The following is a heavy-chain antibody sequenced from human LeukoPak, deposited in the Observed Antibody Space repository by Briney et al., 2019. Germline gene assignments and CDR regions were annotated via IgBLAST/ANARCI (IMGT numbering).Heavy chain of an antibody. CDR3: ARGGYCSGGSCQNEKYYYYSYYMDV. V-gene: IGHV1-46*01. CDR2: INPSGGST. J-gene: IGHJ6*03. CDR1: GYTFTSYD. Sequence: GASVKVSCKASGYTFTSYDMHWVRQAPGQGLEWMGIINPSGGSTSYAQKFQGRVTMTRDTSTSTVYMELSSLRSEDTAVYYCARGGYCSGGSCQNEKYYYYSYYMDVWGKGTTVTVSS. D-gene: IGHD2-15*01.